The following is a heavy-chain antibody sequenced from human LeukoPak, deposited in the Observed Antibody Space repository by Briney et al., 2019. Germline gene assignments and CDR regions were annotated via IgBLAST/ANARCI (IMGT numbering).Heavy chain of an antibody. V-gene: IGHV5-51*01. CDR2: IYPGDSDT. CDR1: GYSFTSYW. D-gene: IGHD6-13*01. J-gene: IGHJ5*02. Sequence: GESLKISCKGSGYSFTSYWIGWARQMPGKGLEWMGIIYPGDSDTRYSPSFQGQVTISADKSISTAYLQWSSLKASDTAMYYCATRGQYSSSWTDPFDPWGQGTLVTVSS. CDR3: ATRGQYSSSWTDPFDP.